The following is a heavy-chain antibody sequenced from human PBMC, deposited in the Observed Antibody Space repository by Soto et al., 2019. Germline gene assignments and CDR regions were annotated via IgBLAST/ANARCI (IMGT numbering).Heavy chain of an antibody. CDR2: INHSGSP. D-gene: IGHD1-26*01. V-gene: IGHV4-34*01. CDR3: ARGGGRYYYAMDV. CDR1: GGSFSGYY. J-gene: IGHJ6*02. Sequence: TSETLSLTCAVYGGSFSGYYWSWIRQPPGKGLEWIGKINHSGSPNYNPSLKSRVTISVDTSKNQFSLKLSSVTAADTAVYYCARGGGRYYYAMDVWGQGTTVTVSS.